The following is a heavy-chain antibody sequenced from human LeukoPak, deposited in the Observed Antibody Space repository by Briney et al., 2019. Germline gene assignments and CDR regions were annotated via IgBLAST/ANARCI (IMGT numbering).Heavy chain of an antibody. Sequence: SETLSLTCAVYGGSFSGYYWSWIRQPPGKGLEWIGEINHSGSTNYNPSLKSRVTISVDTSKNQFSLKLSSVTAADTAVYYCARPLGYCSGGSCFPFDYWGQGTLVTVSS. CDR3: ARPLGYCSGGSCFPFDY. CDR2: INHSGST. D-gene: IGHD2-15*01. V-gene: IGHV4-34*01. CDR1: GGSFSGYY. J-gene: IGHJ4*02.